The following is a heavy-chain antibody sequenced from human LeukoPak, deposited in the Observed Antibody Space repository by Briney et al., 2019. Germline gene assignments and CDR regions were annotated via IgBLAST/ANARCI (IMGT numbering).Heavy chain of an antibody. CDR3: ATSITIFGVANDAFDI. J-gene: IGHJ3*02. D-gene: IGHD3-3*01. CDR2: IYYSGST. V-gene: IGHV4-39*05. CDR1: GGSISSSSYY. Sequence: PSETPSLTCTVSGGSISSSSYYWGWIRQPPGKGLEWIGSIYYSGSTYYNPSLKSRVTIYVDTSKNQFSLKLSSVTAADTAVYYCATSITIFGVANDAFDIWGQGTMVTVSS.